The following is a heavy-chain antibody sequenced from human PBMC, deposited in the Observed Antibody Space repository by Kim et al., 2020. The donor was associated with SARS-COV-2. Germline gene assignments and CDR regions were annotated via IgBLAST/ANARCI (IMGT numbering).Heavy chain of an antibody. V-gene: IGHV4-34*01. Sequence: SETLSLTCAVYGGSFSGYYWTWIRQPPGKGLEWIGEINHSGSTNYNPSLKSRVTISVDTSKNQFSLKLSSVTAADTAVYYCARASAFDGSGSNYYYYYGMDVWGQGTTVTVSS. D-gene: IGHD3-10*01. CDR2: INHSGST. CDR1: GGSFSGYY. CDR3: ARASAFDGSGSNYYYYYGMDV. J-gene: IGHJ6*02.